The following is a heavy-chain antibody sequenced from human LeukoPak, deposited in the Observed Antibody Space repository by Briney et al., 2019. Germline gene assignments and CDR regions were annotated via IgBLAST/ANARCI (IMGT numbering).Heavy chain of an antibody. J-gene: IGHJ4*02. D-gene: IGHD5-24*01. Sequence: GGSLRLSCAASGFTFSSYSMNWVRQAPGKGLEWVSYISSSSSTIYYADSVKGRFTISRDNAKNSLYLQMNSLRAEDTAVYYCARTKEMATISYFDSWGQGTLVTVSS. V-gene: IGHV3-48*04. CDR1: GFTFSSYS. CDR2: ISSSSSTI. CDR3: ARTKEMATISYFDS.